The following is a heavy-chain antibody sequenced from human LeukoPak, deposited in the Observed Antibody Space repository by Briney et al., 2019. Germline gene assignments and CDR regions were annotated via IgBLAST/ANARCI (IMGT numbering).Heavy chain of an antibody. V-gene: IGHV1-18*01. CDR3: ARVNYGSGSFRETWFDP. CDR1: GYTFTSYG. Sequence: ASVKVSCKASGYTFTSYGISWVRQAPGQGLEWMGWISAYNGNTSYAQKLQGRVTMTTDTSTSTAYMGLRSLRSDDTAVYYCARVNYGSGSFRETWFDPWGQGTLVTVSS. J-gene: IGHJ5*02. D-gene: IGHD3-10*01. CDR2: ISAYNGNT.